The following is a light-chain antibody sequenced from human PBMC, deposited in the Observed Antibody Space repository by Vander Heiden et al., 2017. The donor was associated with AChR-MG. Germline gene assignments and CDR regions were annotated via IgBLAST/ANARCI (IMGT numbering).Light chain of an antibody. V-gene: IGLV2-11*01. CDR2: DVS. J-gene: IGLJ3*02. Sequence: QSALTQPRSVSGSPGQSVTISCTGTSSDVGGYNYVSWYQQHPGKAPKLMIYDVSKRPSGVPDRFSGSKSGNTASPTISGLQAEDEADYYCCSYAGSYTLLVFGGGTKLTVL. CDR1: SSDVGGYNY. CDR3: CSYAGSYTLLV.